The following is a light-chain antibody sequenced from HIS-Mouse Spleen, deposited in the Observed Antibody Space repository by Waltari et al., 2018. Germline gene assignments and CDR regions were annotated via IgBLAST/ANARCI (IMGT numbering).Light chain of an antibody. Sequence: QSALTQPASVSGSPGQSITIPCTGTSRDLGGYNYVAWYQQHPGKAPKLMIYEVSNRPSGVSNRFSGSKSGNTASLTISGLQAEDEADYYCCSYAGSYTFVFGTGTKVTVL. CDR1: SRDLGGYNY. CDR3: CSYAGSYTFV. CDR2: EVS. J-gene: IGLJ1*01. V-gene: IGLV2-14*01.